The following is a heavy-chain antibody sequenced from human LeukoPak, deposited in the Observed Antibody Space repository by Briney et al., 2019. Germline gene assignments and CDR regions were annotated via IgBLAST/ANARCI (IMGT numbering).Heavy chain of an antibody. D-gene: IGHD5-18*01. Sequence: PGGSLRLSCATSGFSFSSYAMSWVRQAPGKGLEWVSAMSSSDDGRYYAASVRGRFTISRDNSKKTLYLQMNSLRPEDTAVYYCARDPYGGYTFGSLDYWGQGTLVTVSS. V-gene: IGHV3-23*01. CDR3: ARDPYGGYTFGSLDY. CDR1: GFSFSSYA. CDR2: MSSSDDGR. J-gene: IGHJ4*02.